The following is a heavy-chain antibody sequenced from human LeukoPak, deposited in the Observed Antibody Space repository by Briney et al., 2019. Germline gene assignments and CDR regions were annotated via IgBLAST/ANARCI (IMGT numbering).Heavy chain of an antibody. V-gene: IGHV1-2*02. CDR2: INPNSGGT. Sequence: ASVKVSCKASGYTFTGYYMHWVRQAPGQGLEWMGWINPNSGGTNYAQKFQGRVTMTRDTSISTAYMELSRLRSDDTAVYYCARVDRAYCGGGCYRPFDPWGQGTLVTVSS. D-gene: IGHD2-21*02. CDR3: ARVDRAYCGGGCYRPFDP. J-gene: IGHJ5*02. CDR1: GYTFTGYY.